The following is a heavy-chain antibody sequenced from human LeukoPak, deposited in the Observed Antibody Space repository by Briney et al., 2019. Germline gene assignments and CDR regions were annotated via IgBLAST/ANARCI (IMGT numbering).Heavy chain of an antibody. CDR3: ASTFGGVIVIPFDY. Sequence: PGGSLRLSCAASGFTFSSYAMSWVRQAPGKGLEWVSAISDSGGSTYYADSVKGRFTISRDNSKNTLYLQMNSLRAEDTAVYYCASTFGGVIVIPFDYWGQGTLVTVSS. V-gene: IGHV3-23*01. D-gene: IGHD3-16*02. CDR2: ISDSGGST. J-gene: IGHJ4*02. CDR1: GFTFSSYA.